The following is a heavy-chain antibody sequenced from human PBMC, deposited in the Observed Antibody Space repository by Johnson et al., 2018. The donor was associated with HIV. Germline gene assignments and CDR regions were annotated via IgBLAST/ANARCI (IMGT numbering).Heavy chain of an antibody. Sequence: VLLVESGGGLVQPGGSLRLSCAASGFTFSSYDMHWVRQATGKGLEWVSAIGTAGDTYYPGSVKGRFTISRDNSKNTFYLQMNSLRVEDTAVYYCAKVGTGYTSSSVGAFDIWGQGTMVTVSS. V-gene: IGHV3-13*01. CDR3: AKVGTGYTSSSVGAFDI. D-gene: IGHD6-19*01. J-gene: IGHJ3*02. CDR2: IGTAGDT. CDR1: GFTFSSYD.